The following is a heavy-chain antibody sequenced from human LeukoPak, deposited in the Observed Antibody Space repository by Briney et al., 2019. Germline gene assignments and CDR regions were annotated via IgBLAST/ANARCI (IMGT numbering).Heavy chain of an antibody. CDR2: IIPILGTA. Sequence: ASVKVSCKASGGTFSSYAISWVRQAPGQGLEWMGGIIPILGTADYAPKFQGRVTITADESTSTGYMELSSLRSYDTAVYYCARKPAVADPYYFDYWGQGTLVTVSS. V-gene: IGHV1-69*13. CDR3: ARKPAVADPYYFDY. CDR1: GGTFSSYA. D-gene: IGHD6-19*01. J-gene: IGHJ4*02.